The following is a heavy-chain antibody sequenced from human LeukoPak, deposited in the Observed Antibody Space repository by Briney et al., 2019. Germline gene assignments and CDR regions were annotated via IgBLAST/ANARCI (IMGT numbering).Heavy chain of an antibody. CDR3: AKASRFGYSYGPREYFYYMDV. CDR2: ISSSSSYI. J-gene: IGHJ6*03. V-gene: IGHV3-21*04. D-gene: IGHD5-18*01. CDR1: GFTFSSYS. Sequence: GGSLRLSCAASGFTFSSYSMNWVRQAPGKGLEWVSSISSSSSYIYYADSVKGRFTISRDNAKNSLYLQMNTLRAEDTAVYYCAKASRFGYSYGPREYFYYMDVWGKGTTVTISS.